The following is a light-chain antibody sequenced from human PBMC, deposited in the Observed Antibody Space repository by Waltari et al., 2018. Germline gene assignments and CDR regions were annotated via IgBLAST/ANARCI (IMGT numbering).Light chain of an antibody. CDR3: AAWDDKLGGRWE. CDR1: SSNIGSIV. CDR2: RDD. V-gene: IGLV1-47*01. J-gene: IGLJ2*01. Sequence: QSVLTQPPSASGTPGQRVTISCSGSSSNIGSIVVNWYQQVPGTTPKLLIYRDDQRPSGVPDRFSGSKSGTSASLAISGLRSEDEADYYCAAWDDKLGGRWEFGGGTKLTVL.